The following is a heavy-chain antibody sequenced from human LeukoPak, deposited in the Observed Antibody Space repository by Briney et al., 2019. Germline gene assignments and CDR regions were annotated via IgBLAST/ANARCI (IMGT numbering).Heavy chain of an antibody. D-gene: IGHD2-15*01. V-gene: IGHV5-51*01. CDR3: ARLRYCSGGSCLGTWFDP. CDR1: GYSFTSYW. CDR2: IYPGDSDT. J-gene: IGHJ5*02. Sequence: GESLKISCKGSGYSFTSYWIGWVRQMPGKGQEWMGIIYPGDSDTRYSPSFQGQVTISADKSISTAYLQWSSLKASDTAMYYCARLRYCSGGSCLGTWFDPWGQGTLVTVSS.